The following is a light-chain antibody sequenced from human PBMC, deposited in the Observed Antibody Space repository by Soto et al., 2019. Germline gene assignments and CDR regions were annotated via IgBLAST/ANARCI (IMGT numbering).Light chain of an antibody. CDR1: QSVGSDY. CDR2: GAS. CDR3: QQYNNWPPWT. Sequence: EIVLTQSPGTLSLSPGERATLSCRASQSVGSDYLAWYQQKPGQAPRILIFGASGRATGIPDRFSGSGSGTDFTLTISRLEPEDFAVYYCQQYNNWPPWTFGQGTKVDNK. J-gene: IGKJ1*01. V-gene: IGKV3-20*01.